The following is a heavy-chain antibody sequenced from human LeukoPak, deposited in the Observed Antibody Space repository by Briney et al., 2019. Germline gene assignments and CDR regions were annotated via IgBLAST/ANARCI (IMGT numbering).Heavy chain of an antibody. Sequence: GGSLRLSRAASGFTFSSYSMNWVRQAPGKGLEWVSSISSSSSYIYYADSVKGRFTISRDNAKNSLYLQMNSLRAEDTAVYYCAKGWFGELSSGSDVWGQGTTVTVSS. D-gene: IGHD3-10*01. J-gene: IGHJ6*02. CDR2: ISSSSSYI. V-gene: IGHV3-21*01. CDR3: AKGWFGELSSGSDV. CDR1: GFTFSSYS.